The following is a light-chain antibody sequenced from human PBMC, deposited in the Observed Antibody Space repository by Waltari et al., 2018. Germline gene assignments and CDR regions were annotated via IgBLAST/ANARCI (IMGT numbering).Light chain of an antibody. CDR2: RNN. CDR3: AAWDDSLSGSLYV. Sequence: QSALTQPPSASGTPAQRVTISCSGSSPNIGRNYVYWYQQLPGTAPKLLIYRNNQRPSGVPDRFSGSKSGTSASLAISGLRSEDEADYYCAAWDDSLSGSLYVFGTGTKVTVL. J-gene: IGLJ1*01. CDR1: SPNIGRNY. V-gene: IGLV1-47*01.